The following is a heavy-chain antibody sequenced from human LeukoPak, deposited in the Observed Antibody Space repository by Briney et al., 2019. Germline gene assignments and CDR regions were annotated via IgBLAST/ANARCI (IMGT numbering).Heavy chain of an antibody. D-gene: IGHD2-2*01. J-gene: IGHJ4*02. CDR3: ARGWGYCTSTSCYYFDC. CDR2: VSSGGST. Sequence: TGGSLRLSCAASGFTVSSNYMSWIRQAPGKGLEWVSVVSSGGSTYYADSVKGRFTISRDTSKNTLYLQMNSLRAEDTAVYFCARGWGYCTSTSCYYFDCWGQGTLVTVSS. V-gene: IGHV3-53*01. CDR1: GFTVSSNY.